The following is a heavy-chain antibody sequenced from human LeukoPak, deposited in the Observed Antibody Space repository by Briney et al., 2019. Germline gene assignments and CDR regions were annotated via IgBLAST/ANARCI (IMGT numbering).Heavy chain of an antibody. CDR2: ISNSGTT. D-gene: IGHD2-21*02. CDR1: GDSVSSGGYY. CDR3: ARDVVVTSSPDAFNI. V-gene: IGHV4-31*11. Sequence: PSQTLSLTCAVSGDSVSSGGYYWTWIRQHPGKGLEWIGYISNSGTTSYSPSLKSRVSISVNTSNNQFSLRLSSVTAADTAVYYCARDVVVTSSPDAFNIWGQGTMVTVS. J-gene: IGHJ3*02.